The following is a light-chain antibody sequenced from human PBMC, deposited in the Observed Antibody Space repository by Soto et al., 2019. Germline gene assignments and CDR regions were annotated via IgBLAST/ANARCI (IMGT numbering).Light chain of an antibody. J-gene: IGLJ1*01. CDR3: TSYTKNSLYV. CDR1: SSDVGGYNY. CDR2: EVS. Sequence: HSVLTQPASVSGSPGQSITISCTGTSSDVGGYNYVSWYQQHPGKAPKLMIYEVSNRPSGVSNRFSGSKSGNTASLTISGLQAEDESDYYCTSYTKNSLYVFGTGTKVTVL. V-gene: IGLV2-14*01.